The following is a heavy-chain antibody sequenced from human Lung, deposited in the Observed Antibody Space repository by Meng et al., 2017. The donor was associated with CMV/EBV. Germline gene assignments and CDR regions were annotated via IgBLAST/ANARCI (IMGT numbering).Heavy chain of an antibody. Sequence: GESLKISCAASGFTFSSYAMSWVRQAPGKGLEWVSAISGSGGSTYYADSVKCRFTIPRDNSKNTLYLQTNSLIDEDTAVYYCAKGGSTSYYYYVMDCWGQGXAVTVSS. CDR3: AKGGSTSYYYYVMDC. V-gene: IGHV3-23*01. CDR1: GFTFSSYA. CDR2: ISGSGGST. D-gene: IGHD2-2*01. J-gene: IGHJ6*02.